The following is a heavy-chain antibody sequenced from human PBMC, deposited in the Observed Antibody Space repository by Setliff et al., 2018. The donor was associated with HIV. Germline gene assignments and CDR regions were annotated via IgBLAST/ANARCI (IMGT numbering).Heavy chain of an antibody. Sequence: SETLSLTCAVYGGSFSGYYWSWIRQPPGKGLEWIGEINHSGSTNYNPSLKSRVTISVDTSRNQFSLKLSSVTAADTAVYYCAREGSVVPAAQANYMDVWGKGTTVTVSS. CDR1: GGSFSGYY. J-gene: IGHJ6*03. V-gene: IGHV4-34*01. CDR3: AREGSVVPAAQANYMDV. CDR2: INHSGST. D-gene: IGHD2-2*01.